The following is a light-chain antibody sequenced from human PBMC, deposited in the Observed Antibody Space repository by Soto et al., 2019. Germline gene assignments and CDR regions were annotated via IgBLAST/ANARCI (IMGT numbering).Light chain of an antibody. Sequence: QSALTQPASVSGSPGQSITISCTGTSSDVGGYNYVSWYQQHPGKAPKLMIYDVSNRPSGVSNRFSGSKSGNTASLTISGLQAEDEADYYCSSYISSSVVVFGGGTKVTVL. CDR3: SSYISSSVVV. CDR2: DVS. CDR1: SSDVGGYNY. V-gene: IGLV2-14*01. J-gene: IGLJ2*01.